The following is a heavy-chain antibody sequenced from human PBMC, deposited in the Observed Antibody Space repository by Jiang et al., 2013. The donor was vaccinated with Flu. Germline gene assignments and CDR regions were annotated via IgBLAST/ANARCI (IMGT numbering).Heavy chain of an antibody. CDR2: INHSGST. CDR1: GESFSVYRESFSAYY. CDR3: ARSYYYDSSGYREDDAFDI. J-gene: IGHJ3*02. D-gene: IGHD3-22*01. Sequence: LLKPSETLSLTCGVYGESFSVYRESFSAYYWSWIRQPPGKGLEWIGEINHSGSTNYNPSLKSRVTISVDTSKNQFSLKLSSVTAADTAVYYCARSYYYDSSGYREDDAFDIWGQGTMVTVSS. V-gene: IGHV4-34*01.